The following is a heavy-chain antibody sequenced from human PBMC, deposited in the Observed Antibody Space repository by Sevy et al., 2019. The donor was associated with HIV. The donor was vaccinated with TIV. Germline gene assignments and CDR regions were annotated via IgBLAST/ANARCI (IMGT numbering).Heavy chain of an antibody. J-gene: IGHJ5*01. CDR1: GFSVRSFS. D-gene: IGHD2-15*01. CDR2: LLYNVRTE. CDR3: ARDSARVIVPTAGFDS. V-gene: IGHV3-33*03. Sequence: GGSLRLSCSASGFSVRSFSMHWVRQAPGKGLEWVAALLYNVRTEEYADSVKGRFTISRDNSKKTLNLEMNSLRVEDTALYFCARDSARVIVPTAGFDSWGQGVLVTVSS.